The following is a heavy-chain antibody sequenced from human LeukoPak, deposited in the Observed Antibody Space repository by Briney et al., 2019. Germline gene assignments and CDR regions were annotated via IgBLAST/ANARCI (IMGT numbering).Heavy chain of an antibody. D-gene: IGHD6-19*01. Sequence: PGGSLRLSCGASGFTFSSCAMSWVRQAPGKGLEWVSAISGGGGSTYYADSVKGRFTISRDNSKNTLYLQMNSLRAEDTAVYYCAREGGSGWHLRYFDLWGRGTLVTVSS. J-gene: IGHJ2*01. CDR1: GFTFSSCA. CDR2: ISGGGGST. V-gene: IGHV3-23*01. CDR3: AREGGSGWHLRYFDL.